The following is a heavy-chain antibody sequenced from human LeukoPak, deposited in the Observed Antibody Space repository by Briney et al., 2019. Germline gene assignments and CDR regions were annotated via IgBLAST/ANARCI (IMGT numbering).Heavy chain of an antibody. CDR2: MSYDGSNK. V-gene: IGHV3-30*03. J-gene: IGHJ5*02. Sequence: GGSLRLSCAASGFTFSTYGMHWVRQAPGKGLEWVAAMSYDGSNKYYADSVKGRFTISRENAKNTLYLQMNSLRAEDTAVYYCARTRTLPIAGGFDTWGQGSLVTVSS. CDR1: GFTFSTYG. CDR3: ARTRTLPIAGGFDT. D-gene: IGHD3-16*01.